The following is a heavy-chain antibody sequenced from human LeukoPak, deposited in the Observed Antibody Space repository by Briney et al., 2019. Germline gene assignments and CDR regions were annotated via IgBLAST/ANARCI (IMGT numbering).Heavy chain of an antibody. Sequence: GGSLRLSCTASGFTFSSYWMSWVRQAPGKGLEWVATIKQDGSQKEYVESVQGRFTISRDNAKNSLYLQMNSLRAEDTAVYYCARVPGKYAFDIWGQGTMVTVS. CDR3: ARVPGKYAFDI. D-gene: IGHD3-10*01. V-gene: IGHV3-7*05. CDR1: GFTFSSYW. J-gene: IGHJ3*02. CDR2: IKQDGSQK.